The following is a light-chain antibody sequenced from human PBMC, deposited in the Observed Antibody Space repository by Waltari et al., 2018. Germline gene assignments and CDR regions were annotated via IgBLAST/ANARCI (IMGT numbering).Light chain of an antibody. CDR2: GAS. J-gene: IGKJ1*01. V-gene: IGKV3-15*01. CDR1: QSVRNN. CDR3: QQYNNWPPWT. Sequence: EIVMTQSPATPSVSPGESATLSCRASQSVRNNLVWYQQKPGQAPRLLIYGASTRVTGIPARFSGSGSGTEFTLTISSLQSEDFAVYYCQQYNNWPPWTFGQGTKVEIK.